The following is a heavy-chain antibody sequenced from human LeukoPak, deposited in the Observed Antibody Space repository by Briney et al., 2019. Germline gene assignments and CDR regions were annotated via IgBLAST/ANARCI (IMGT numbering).Heavy chain of an antibody. D-gene: IGHD4-17*01. CDR3: ARGWWSTVTIDYYYYYYMDV. V-gene: IGHV4-59*01. J-gene: IGHJ6*03. CDR1: GGSFSGYY. CDR2: IYYSGST. Sequence: SETLSLTCAVYGGSFSGYYWSWIRQPPGKGLEWIGYIYYSGSTHYNHSLKSRVTISVDTSKNQFSLKLSSVTAADTAVYYCARGWWSTVTIDYYYYYYMDVWGKGTTVTISS.